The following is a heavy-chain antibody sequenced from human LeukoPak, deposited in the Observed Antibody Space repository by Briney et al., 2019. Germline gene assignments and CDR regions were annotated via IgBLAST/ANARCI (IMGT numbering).Heavy chain of an antibody. CDR1: AFTLNNYW. J-gene: IGHJ6*02. Sequence: GGSLRLSCGASAFTLNNYWMHWVRHARGGGVVWVARIKGEGSSTKYADSERGRYTICRDNATNTVYLQMHSLRTPDTAVYYCARGLPNSYRMDVSGHGTPVTVSS. CDR2: IKGEGSST. CDR3: ARGLPNSYRMDV. V-gene: IGHV3-74*03.